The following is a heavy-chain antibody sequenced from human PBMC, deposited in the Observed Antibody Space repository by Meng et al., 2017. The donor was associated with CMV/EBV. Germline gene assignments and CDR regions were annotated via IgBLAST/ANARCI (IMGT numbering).Heavy chain of an antibody. J-gene: IGHJ6*02. V-gene: IGHV3-23*03. D-gene: IGHD3-3*01. CDR1: GFTFSSYA. CDR2: IYSGGSST. Sequence: GESLKISCAASGFTFSSYAMSWVRQAPGKGLEWVSVIYSGGSSTYYADSVKGRFTISRDNSKNTLYLQMNSLRAEDTAVYYCAKDQEELSYYDFWSATYYGMDVWGQGTTVTSP. CDR3: AKDQEELSYYDFWSATYYGMDV.